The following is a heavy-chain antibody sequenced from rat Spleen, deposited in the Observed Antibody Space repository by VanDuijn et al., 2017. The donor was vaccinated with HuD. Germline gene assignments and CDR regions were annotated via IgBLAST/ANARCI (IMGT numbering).Heavy chain of an antibody. J-gene: IGHJ4*01. D-gene: IGHD4-3*01. Sequence: EVHLVESGGGLVQPGRSLKLSCAASGFTFSNFGMHWIRQAPTKGLEWVASVSPSGAITNYRDSVKGRFTISRDNAKSTLYLQMDNLRSEDSATYYCARHNSGYGVMDAWGQGASVTVSS. V-gene: IGHV5-19*01. CDR3: ARHNSGYGVMDA. CDR2: VSPSGAIT. CDR1: GFTFSNFG.